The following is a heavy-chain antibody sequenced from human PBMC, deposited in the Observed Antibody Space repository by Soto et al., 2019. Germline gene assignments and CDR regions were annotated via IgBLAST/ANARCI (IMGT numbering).Heavy chain of an antibody. Sequence: GGSLRLSCAASGFTFSSYAMSWVRQAPGKGLEWVSAISGSGGSTYYADSVKGRFTISRDNSKNTLYLQMNSLRAEDTAVYYCAIDQPVYSGSYESVFDYWGQGTLVTVSS. CDR2: ISGSGGST. CDR3: AIDQPVYSGSYESVFDY. D-gene: IGHD1-26*01. J-gene: IGHJ4*02. CDR1: GFTFSSYA. V-gene: IGHV3-23*01.